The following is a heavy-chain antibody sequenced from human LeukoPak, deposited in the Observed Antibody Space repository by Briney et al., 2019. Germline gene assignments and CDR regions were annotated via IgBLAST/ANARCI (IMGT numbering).Heavy chain of an antibody. CDR1: GYSFTGYY. CDR2: MNPNSGNT. V-gene: IGHV1-8*02. D-gene: IGHD3-9*01. CDR3: ARDYTLRYFDWLYTGTNYYGMDV. Sequence: ASVKVSCKASGYSFTGYYIHWMRQAPGQGLEWMGWMNPNSGNTGYAQKFQGRVTMTRNTSISTAYMELSSLRSEDTAVYYCARDYTLRYFDWLYTGTNYYGMDVWGQGTTVTVSS. J-gene: IGHJ6*02.